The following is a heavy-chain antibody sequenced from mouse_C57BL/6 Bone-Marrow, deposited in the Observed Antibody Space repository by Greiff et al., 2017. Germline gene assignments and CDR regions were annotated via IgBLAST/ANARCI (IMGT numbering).Heavy chain of an antibody. V-gene: IGHV1-18*01. D-gene: IGHD4-1*01. CDR2: INPNSGGT. CDR1: GYTFTDYN. CDR3: ARVGRALYAMDY. Sequence: VQLQQSGPELVKPGASVKIPCKASGYTFTDYNMDWVKQSHGKSLEWIGDINPNSGGTIYNQKFKGKATLTVDKSSSTAYMELRSLTSEDTAVYYCARVGRALYAMDYWGQGTSVTVSS. J-gene: IGHJ4*01.